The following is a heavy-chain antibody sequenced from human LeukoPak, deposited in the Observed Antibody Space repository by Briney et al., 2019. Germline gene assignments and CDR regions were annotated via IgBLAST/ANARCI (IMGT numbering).Heavy chain of an antibody. CDR2: IRSKANSYAT. V-gene: IGHV3-73*01. CDR1: GFTFSGSA. Sequence: HPGGSLKLSCAASGFTFSGSAMHWVRQASGKGLEWVGRIRSKANSYATAYAASVKGRFTISRDDSKNTAYLQMNSLKTEDTAVYYCGSGGYCTSTSCYGENWGQGTLVTVSS. J-gene: IGHJ4*02. CDR3: GSGGYCTSTSCYGEN. D-gene: IGHD2-2*01.